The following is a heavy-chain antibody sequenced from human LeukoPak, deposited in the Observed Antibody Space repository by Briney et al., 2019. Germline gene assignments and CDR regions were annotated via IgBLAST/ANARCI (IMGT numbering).Heavy chain of an antibody. Sequence: ASVKVSCKVSGYTLTELSMHWVRQAPGKGLEWMGGFVPEDGETIYAQKFQGRVTMTEDTSTDTAYMEQSSLRSEDTAVYYCATARRYPELPDYWGQGTLVTVSS. CDR1: GYTLTELS. D-gene: IGHD1-7*01. J-gene: IGHJ4*02. CDR2: FVPEDGET. V-gene: IGHV1-24*01. CDR3: ATARRYPELPDY.